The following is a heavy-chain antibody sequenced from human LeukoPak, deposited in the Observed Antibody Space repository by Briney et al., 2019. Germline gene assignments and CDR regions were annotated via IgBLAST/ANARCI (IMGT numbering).Heavy chain of an antibody. D-gene: IGHD1-14*01. CDR2: ISSDNNFI. V-gene: IGHV3-21*06. Sequence: KAGGSLRLSCVGSGFSFITYSMNWVRQAPGKGLEWVSGISSDNNFIYYVDSVKGRFTVSRDNAKSSLYLEMSNLRAEDTAIYHCAGDLGNFVDVNHYYLDVWGQGTIVTVSS. CDR3: AGDLGNFVDVNHYYLDV. J-gene: IGHJ4*02. CDR1: GFSFITYS.